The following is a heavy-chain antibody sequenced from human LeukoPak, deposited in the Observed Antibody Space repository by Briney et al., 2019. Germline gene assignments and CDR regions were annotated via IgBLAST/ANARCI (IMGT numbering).Heavy chain of an antibody. V-gene: IGHV4-4*07. J-gene: IGHJ6*03. CDR1: GDSLTDYY. CDR2: IFSTGST. CDR3: VREVQLWRQNMYFYYMDA. D-gene: IGHD3-16*01. Sequence: PSETLSLTCRFSGDSLTDYYWTWIRRPAGKGLEWIGRIFSTGSTNYNPSLQSRVTISVDKSKNQFSLRLSSVTAADTAVYFCVREVQLWRQNMYFYYMDAWGKGTTVIVSS.